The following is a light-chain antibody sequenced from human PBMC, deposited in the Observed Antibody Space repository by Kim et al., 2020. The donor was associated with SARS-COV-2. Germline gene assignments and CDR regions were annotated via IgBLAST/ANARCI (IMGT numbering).Light chain of an antibody. CDR3: CSFAGNAIWL. CDR2: EVS. CDR1: SSDVGNYNL. Sequence: QSALTQPASVSGSPGQSITISCTGSSSDVGNYNLVSWYQQYPGKAPKLIIYEVSQRPSGVSDRFSASKSDNTASLTISGLHAEDEADYYCCSFAGNAIWLFGGGTQLTVL. V-gene: IGLV2-23*02. J-gene: IGLJ3*02.